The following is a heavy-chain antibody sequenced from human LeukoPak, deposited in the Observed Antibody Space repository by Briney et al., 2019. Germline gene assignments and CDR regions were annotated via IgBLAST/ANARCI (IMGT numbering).Heavy chain of an antibody. V-gene: IGHV1-18*01. CDR3: ARVGKLPLSWRIAAAGTFDY. CDR2: ISAYNGNT. CDR1: GYTFTSYG. J-gene: IGHJ4*02. Sequence: GASVKVSCKASGYTFTSYGISWVRQAPGQGLEWMGWISAYNGNTNYAQKLQGRVTMTTDTSTSTAYMELRSLRSDDTAVYYCARVGKLPLSWRIAAAGTFDYWGQGTLVTVSS. D-gene: IGHD6-13*01.